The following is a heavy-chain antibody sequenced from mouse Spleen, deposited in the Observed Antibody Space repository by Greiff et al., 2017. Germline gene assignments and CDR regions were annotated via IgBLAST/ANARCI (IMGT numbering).Heavy chain of an antibody. CDR3: ANDYDQAWFAY. D-gene: IGHD2-4*01. CDR1: GFTFSDYG. Sequence: EVMLVESGGGLVKPGGSLKLSCAASGFTFSDYGMHWVRQAPEKGLEWVAYISSGSSTIYYADTVKGRFTISRDNAKNTLFLQMTSLRSEDTAMYYCANDYDQAWFAYWGQGTLVTVSA. V-gene: IGHV5-17*01. CDR2: ISSGSSTI. J-gene: IGHJ3*01.